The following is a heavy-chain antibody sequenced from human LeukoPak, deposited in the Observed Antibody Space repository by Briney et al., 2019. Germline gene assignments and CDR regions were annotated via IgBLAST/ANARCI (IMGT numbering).Heavy chain of an antibody. J-gene: IGHJ3*01. D-gene: IGHD6-13*01. CDR2: IQPDGNDN. CDR3: AREGRGSSSLKF. V-gene: IGHV3-7*01. Sequence: GGSLRLSCSASGFSFSTSWMTWVRQAPGKGLEWVSNIQPDGNDNHYVDSVKGRFTLSRDNANNYLHLKMHSLRLEDTAVYYCAREGRGSSSLKFWGQGTMVTVSS. CDR1: GFSFSTSW.